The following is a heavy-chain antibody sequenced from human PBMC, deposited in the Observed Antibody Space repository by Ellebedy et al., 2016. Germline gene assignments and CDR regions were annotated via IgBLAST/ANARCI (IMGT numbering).Heavy chain of an antibody. CDR1: GFTFSDNY. Sequence: GESLKISCEASGFTFSDNYMNWVRQAPGKGLEWVSYISRTSLTIYYAESVKGRFTISRDNAKSSMYLQMNSLRTEDTAMYYCARDWNYVFHPWGQGSLVTVSS. D-gene: IGHD1-7*01. CDR3: ARDWNYVFHP. CDR2: ISRTSLTI. J-gene: IGHJ5*02. V-gene: IGHV3-11*01.